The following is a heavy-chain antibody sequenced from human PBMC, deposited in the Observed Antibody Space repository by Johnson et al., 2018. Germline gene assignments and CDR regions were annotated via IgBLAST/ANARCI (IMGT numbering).Heavy chain of an antibody. CDR1: GGSISSYY. V-gene: IGHV4-59*01. CDR3: ASSAEKSGYYYYFDF. Sequence: QVQLQESGPGLVKPSETLSLTCTVSGGSISSYYWSWIRQPPGKGLEWIGYIYYSGSTNYNPSLKSRVTISVDTSKNQFSLKLSSVTAADTAVYYCASSAEKSGYYYYFDFWGQGTLVTVSS. J-gene: IGHJ4*02. D-gene: IGHD3-3*01. CDR2: IYYSGST.